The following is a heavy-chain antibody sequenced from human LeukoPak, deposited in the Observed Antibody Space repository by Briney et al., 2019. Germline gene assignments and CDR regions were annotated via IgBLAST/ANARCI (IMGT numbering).Heavy chain of an antibody. CDR2: ISYDGSNK. J-gene: IGHJ4*02. D-gene: IGHD4-11*01. V-gene: IGHV3-30*14. CDR1: GFTFSSYA. Sequence: GGSLRLSCAASGFTFSSYAMHWVRQAPGKGLEWVAVISYDGSNKYYADSVKGRFTISRDNSKNTLYLQMNSLRAEDTAVYYCARDVGYDYSNYWGQGTLVTVSS. CDR3: ARDVGYDYSNY.